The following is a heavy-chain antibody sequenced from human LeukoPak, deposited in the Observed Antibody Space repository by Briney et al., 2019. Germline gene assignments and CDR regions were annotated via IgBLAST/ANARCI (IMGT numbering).Heavy chain of an antibody. J-gene: IGHJ4*02. D-gene: IGHD4-23*01. CDR1: GDSVSSNPNY. V-gene: IGHV4-30-4*01. CDR3: AREGAGNSPLDS. Sequence: TSETLSLTCTVSGDSVSSNPNYWTWIRQPPGKGLEWIGYISYSGSTYYNPSLESRLTISVDTSKNQFSLKLTSVTAADTGIYCAREGAGNSPLDSWGQGTLVTVSS. CDR2: ISYSGST.